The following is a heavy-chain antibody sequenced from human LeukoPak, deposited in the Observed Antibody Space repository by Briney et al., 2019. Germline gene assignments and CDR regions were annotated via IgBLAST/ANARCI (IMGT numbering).Heavy chain of an antibody. J-gene: IGHJ6*03. Sequence: GGSLRLSCAASGFTFSSYSMNWVRQAPGKGLEWVSSISSSSSYIYYADSLKGRFTISRDNAKNSLFLQMNSLRAEDTAVYYCARVQGYYYIDVWGKGTAVTVSS. V-gene: IGHV3-21*01. CDR3: ARVQGYYYIDV. CDR1: GFTFSSYS. CDR2: ISSSSSYI. D-gene: IGHD3-10*01.